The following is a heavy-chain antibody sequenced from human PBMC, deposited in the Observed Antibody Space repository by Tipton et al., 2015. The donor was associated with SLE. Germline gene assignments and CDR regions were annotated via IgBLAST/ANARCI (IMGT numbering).Heavy chain of an antibody. CDR3: ARMRGGYNAHH. CDR2: ISYSGST. D-gene: IGHD5-24*01. J-gene: IGHJ5*02. Sequence: TLSLTCTVSGDSITSDYWSWIRQPPGKGLEWIGYISYSGSTNYNPSVRCRVSLSLDTSKNQFSLKVKSVTTADTAVYYCARMRGGYNAHHWGQGILVTVSS. CDR1: GDSITSDY. V-gene: IGHV4-59*01.